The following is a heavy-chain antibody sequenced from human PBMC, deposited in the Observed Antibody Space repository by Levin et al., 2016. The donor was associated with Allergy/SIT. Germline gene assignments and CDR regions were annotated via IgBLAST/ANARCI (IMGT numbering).Heavy chain of an antibody. CDR2: MNPNSGNT. CDR1: GYTFTSYD. Sequence: VKVSCKASGYTFTSYDINWVRQATGQGLEWMGWMNPNSGNTGYAQKFQGRVTMTRNTSISTAYMELSSLRSEDTAVYYCARVSSTRGKGYYYYYMDVWGKGTTVTVSS. CDR3: ARVSSTRGKGYYYYYMDV. V-gene: IGHV1-8*01. D-gene: IGHD2-2*01. J-gene: IGHJ6*03.